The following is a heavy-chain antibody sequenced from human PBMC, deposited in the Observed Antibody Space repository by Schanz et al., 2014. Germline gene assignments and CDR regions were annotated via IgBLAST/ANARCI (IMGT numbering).Heavy chain of an antibody. CDR2: IAGDGGGP. D-gene: IGHD3-3*01. CDR3: ARGSGTFDS. J-gene: IGHJ4*02. V-gene: IGHV3-23*04. CDR1: GFTFRRYG. Sequence: EVQLVESGGGLVQPGGSLRLSCVASGFTFRRYGMSWVRQAPGKGLEWVSVIAGDGGGPNYVDSVKGRFTISRDNSDTSLYLNMNSLRDAATAVYYCARGSGTFDSWGQGTLVTVSS.